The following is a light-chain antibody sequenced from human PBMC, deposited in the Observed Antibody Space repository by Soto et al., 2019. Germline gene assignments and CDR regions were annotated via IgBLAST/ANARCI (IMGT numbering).Light chain of an antibody. CDR3: QQSYSTPYT. J-gene: IGKJ2*01. Sequence: DIQMTQSPSSLSASVGDRVTITCRATQSIGTYLSWYQQKPGKAPKLLIYAASSLQSGVPSSFGGSGSGTDFTLTISCLQPEDFATYFCQQSYSTPYTFGQGTTLEIK. CDR1: QSIGTY. CDR2: AAS. V-gene: IGKV1-39*01.